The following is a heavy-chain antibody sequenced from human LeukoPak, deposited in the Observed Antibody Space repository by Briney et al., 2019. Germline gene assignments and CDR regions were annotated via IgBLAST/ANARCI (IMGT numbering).Heavy chain of an antibody. CDR2: MNPNSGNT. CDR3: ARDSYGSGSSRFDP. J-gene: IGHJ5*02. D-gene: IGHD3-10*01. V-gene: IGHV1-8*01. CDR1: GYTFTSYD. Sequence: ASVKVSCKASGYTFTSYDINWVRQATGQGLEWMVWMNPNSGNTGYAQKFQGRVTMTRNTSKSTAYMELSSLRSEDTAVYYCARDSYGSGSSRFDPWGQGTLDTVS.